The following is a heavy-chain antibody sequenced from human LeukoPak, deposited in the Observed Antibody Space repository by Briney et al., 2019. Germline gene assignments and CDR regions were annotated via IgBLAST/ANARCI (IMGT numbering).Heavy chain of an antibody. CDR3: ERVGGSYYH. Sequence: WASVKVSCKASGYTFTSYYMHWVRQAPGQGLEWMGIINPSGGSTSYAQKFQGRVTMTRDTSTSTVYMELRSLRSDDTAVYYCERVGGSYYHWGQGTLVTVSS. CDR1: GYTFTSYY. V-gene: IGHV1-46*01. D-gene: IGHD1-26*01. J-gene: IGHJ5*02. CDR2: INPSGGST.